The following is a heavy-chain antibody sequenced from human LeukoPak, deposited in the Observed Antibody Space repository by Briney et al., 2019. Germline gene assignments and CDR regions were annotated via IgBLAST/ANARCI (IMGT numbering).Heavy chain of an antibody. Sequence: GGSLRLSCAASGFTFSSYAMSWVRQAPGKGLEWVSGISWNSGSIGYADSVKGRFTISRDNAKNSLYLQMNSLRAEDTALYYCAKDVQWLANYYYYGMDVWGQGTTVTVSS. CDR2: ISWNSGSI. V-gene: IGHV3-9*01. CDR1: GFTFSSYA. D-gene: IGHD6-19*01. J-gene: IGHJ6*02. CDR3: AKDVQWLANYYYYGMDV.